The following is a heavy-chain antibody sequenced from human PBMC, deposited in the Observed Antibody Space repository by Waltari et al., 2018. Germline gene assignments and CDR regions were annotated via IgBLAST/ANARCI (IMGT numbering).Heavy chain of an antibody. Sequence: EVNLVESGGGLVHPGGSLRLSCAASGFTFSNYWMTLVRRAPGRGVEWLANIKEDGSEKYYVDSVRGRFTISRDNAISSLYLQMNSLRAEDTALYYCARGQGWFDSWGPGTLVTVSS. CDR1: GFTFSNYW. J-gene: IGHJ5*01. CDR3: ARGQGWFDS. V-gene: IGHV3-7*04. CDR2: IKEDGSEK.